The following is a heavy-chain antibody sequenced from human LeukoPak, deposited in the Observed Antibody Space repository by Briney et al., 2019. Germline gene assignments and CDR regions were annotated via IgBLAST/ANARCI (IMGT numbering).Heavy chain of an antibody. V-gene: IGHV4-39*01. Sequence: SSYGMHWVRQAPGKGLEWIGSIYYSGSTYYNPSLKSRVTISVDTSKNQFSLKLSSVTAADTAVYYCARGPYYDSSGYYLTLFDYWGQGTLVTVSS. D-gene: IGHD3-22*01. CDR3: ARGPYYDSSGYYLTLFDY. CDR2: IYYSGST. J-gene: IGHJ4*02. CDR1: SSYG.